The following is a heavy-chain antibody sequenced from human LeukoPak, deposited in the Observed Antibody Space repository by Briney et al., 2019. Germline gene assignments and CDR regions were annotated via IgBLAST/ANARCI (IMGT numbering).Heavy chain of an antibody. J-gene: IGHJ2*01. CDR1: GYTFTNYD. D-gene: IGHD3-10*01. V-gene: IGHV1-8*01. CDR3: ARGRVVWFGAGWYYDL. Sequence: ASVTVSCKASGYTFTNYDFNWVRQATGQGLEWMGWVSPTSGKTEYAQKFQGRVTMTRNASISTVYMELNSLRSEDTAVYYCARGRVVWFGAGWYYDLWGRGTLVPVSS. CDR2: VSPTSGKT.